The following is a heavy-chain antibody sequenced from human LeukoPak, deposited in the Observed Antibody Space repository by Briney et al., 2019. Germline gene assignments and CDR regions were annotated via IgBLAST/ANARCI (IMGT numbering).Heavy chain of an antibody. V-gene: IGHV3-66*04. CDR1: GFSLSNNY. Sequence: GGSLRLSCADSGFSLSNNYMSWVRQAPGKGLEWVSVIYSGGYTSYAESVKGRFTISRDNSKNTLYLQMNSLRAEDTAVYYCARPSRIRQAGHFDYWGQGTLVTVSS. J-gene: IGHJ4*02. CDR2: IYSGGYT. D-gene: IGHD2/OR15-2a*01. CDR3: ARPSRIRQAGHFDY.